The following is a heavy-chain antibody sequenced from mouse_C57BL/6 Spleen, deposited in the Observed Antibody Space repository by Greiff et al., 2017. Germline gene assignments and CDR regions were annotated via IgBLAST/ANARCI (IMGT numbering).Heavy chain of an antibody. CDR2: VYPYNGGT. J-gene: IGHJ4*01. D-gene: IGHD1-1*01. V-gene: IGHV1-36*01. Sequence: VQLQQSGPVLVKPGPSVTISCKASGFTFTDYYMHWVKQSHGKSLEWIGLVYPYNGGTSYNQKFKGKATLTVDTSSSTAYMELNSLTSEDSAVYYCARGVITTVAYYAMDYWGQGTSVTVSS. CDR3: ARGVITTVAYYAMDY. CDR1: GFTFTDYY.